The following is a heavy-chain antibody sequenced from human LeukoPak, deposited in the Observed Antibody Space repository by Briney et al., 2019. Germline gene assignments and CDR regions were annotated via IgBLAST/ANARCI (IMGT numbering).Heavy chain of an antibody. D-gene: IGHD6-19*01. Sequence: GGSLRLSCAASGFTFSSYSMNWVRQAPGKGLEWVSSTSSSSSYIYYADSVKGRFTISRDNAKNSLYLQMNSLRAEDTAVYYCARGFRGWHGGYYYMDVWGKGTTVTVSS. V-gene: IGHV3-21*01. J-gene: IGHJ6*03. CDR2: TSSSSSYI. CDR1: GFTFSSYS. CDR3: ARGFRGWHGGYYYMDV.